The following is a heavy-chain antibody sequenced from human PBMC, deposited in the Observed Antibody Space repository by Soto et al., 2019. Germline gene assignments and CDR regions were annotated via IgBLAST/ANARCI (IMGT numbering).Heavy chain of an antibody. CDR3: ARRVVESSSWDLGVGY. J-gene: IGHJ4*02. CDR2: INPNSGNT. CDR1: GYTFTSYD. D-gene: IGHD6-13*01. V-gene: IGHV1-8*01. Sequence: QVQLVQSGAEVKKPGASVKVSCKASGYTFTSYDVNWVRQATGEGLEWMGWINPNSGNTGYAQKFQGRVTMTRNTSISTASMELSSLRSEDTAVYYCARRVVESSSWDLGVGYWGQGTLVTVSS.